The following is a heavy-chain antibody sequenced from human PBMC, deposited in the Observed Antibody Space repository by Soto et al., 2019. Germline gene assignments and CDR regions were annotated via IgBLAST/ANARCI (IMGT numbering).Heavy chain of an antibody. Sequence: GGSLRLSCAASGFTFSSCDMHWVRQAPGKGLEWVAVISYDGSNKYYADSVKGRFTISRDNSKNTLYLQMNSLRAEDTAVYYCAKGLWCFDYWGQGTLVTVS. J-gene: IGHJ4*02. CDR1: GFTFSSCD. V-gene: IGHV3-30*18. CDR2: ISYDGSNK. CDR3: AKGLWCFDY. D-gene: IGHD2-15*01.